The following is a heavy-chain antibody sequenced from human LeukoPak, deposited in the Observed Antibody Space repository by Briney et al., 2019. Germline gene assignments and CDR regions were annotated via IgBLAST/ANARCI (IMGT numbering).Heavy chain of an antibody. J-gene: IGHJ2*01. V-gene: IGHV1-69*06. Sequence: GASVKVSCKASGGTFSSYAISWVRQAPGQGLEWMGGIIPIFGTANYAQKFQGRVTITADKSTSTAYMELSRLRSDDTAVYYCARDLGYYDSSGYHDWYFDLWGRGTLVTVSS. CDR2: IIPIFGTA. D-gene: IGHD3-22*01. CDR1: GGTFSSYA. CDR3: ARDLGYYDSSGYHDWYFDL.